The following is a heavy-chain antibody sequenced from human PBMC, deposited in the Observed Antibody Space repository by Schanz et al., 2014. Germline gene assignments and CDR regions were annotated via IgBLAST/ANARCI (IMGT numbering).Heavy chain of an antibody. J-gene: IGHJ4*02. Sequence: EVQLVESGGGLVKPGGSLRLSCGVSGFTLSNYAMHWVRQTPDKGLEWVSGLSANGDSTFYSSSVKGRFTISRDISKNTLYLQMGSLRAEDVAVYYCARKSLVSAHYDSWGQGTLVTVSS. CDR3: ARKSLVSAHYDS. V-gene: IGHV3-64*01. D-gene: IGHD2-21*01. CDR2: LSANGDST. CDR1: GFTLSNYA.